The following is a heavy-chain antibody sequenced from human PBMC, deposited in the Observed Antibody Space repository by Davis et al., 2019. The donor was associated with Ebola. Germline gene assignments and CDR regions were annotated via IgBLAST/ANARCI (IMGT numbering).Heavy chain of an antibody. Sequence: GESLKISCAASGFTFSSYGMHWVRQAPGKGLEWVAVIWYDGSNKYYADSVKGRFTISRDNSKNTLYLQMNSLRAEDTAVYYCSGNYGPSDYYYGMDVWGQGTTVTVSS. D-gene: IGHD1-7*01. V-gene: IGHV3-33*01. CDR3: SGNYGPSDYYYGMDV. CDR2: IWYDGSNK. CDR1: GFTFSSYG. J-gene: IGHJ6*02.